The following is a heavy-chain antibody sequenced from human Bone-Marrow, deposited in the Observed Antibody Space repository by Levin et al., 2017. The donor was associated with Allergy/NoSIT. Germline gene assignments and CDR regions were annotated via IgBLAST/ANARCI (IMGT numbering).Heavy chain of an antibody. Sequence: QTLSLTCTFSGFSLSTSGMCVSWIRQPPGKALEWLARIDWDDDKYYSTSLKTRLAISKDTSKNQVVLTMTNMDPLDPATYCCARATNHYYGRGFDYWGQGTLVTVSS. CDR1: GFSLSTSGMC. V-gene: IGHV2-70*11. CDR2: IDWDDDK. CDR3: ARATNHYYGRGFDY. J-gene: IGHJ4*02. D-gene: IGHD3-10*01.